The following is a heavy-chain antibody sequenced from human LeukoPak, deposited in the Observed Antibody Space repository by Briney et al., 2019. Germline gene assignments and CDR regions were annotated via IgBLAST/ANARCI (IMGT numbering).Heavy chain of an antibody. J-gene: IGHJ6*02. V-gene: IGHV4-59*08. CDR2: IYYSGST. CDR3: ARLADGMDV. CDR1: GGSISSYY. Sequence: SETLSLTCTVSGGSISSYYWSRIRQPPGKGLEWIGYIYYSGSTNYNPSLKSRVTISVGTSKNQFSLKLSSVTAADTAVYYCARLADGMDVWGQGTTVTVSS.